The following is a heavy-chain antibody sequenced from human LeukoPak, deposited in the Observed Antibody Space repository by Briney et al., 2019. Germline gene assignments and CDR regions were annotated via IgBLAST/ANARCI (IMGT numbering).Heavy chain of an antibody. J-gene: IGHJ4*02. Sequence: GGSLRLSCAASGFTFSSYSMNWVRQAPGKGLEWVSSISSSSSYIYYADSVKGRFTISRDNAKNSLYLQMNSPRAEDTAAYYCARDPPGDTAMSPDYWGQGTLVTVSS. V-gene: IGHV3-21*01. CDR2: ISSSSSYI. CDR3: ARDPPGDTAMSPDY. D-gene: IGHD5-18*01. CDR1: GFTFSSYS.